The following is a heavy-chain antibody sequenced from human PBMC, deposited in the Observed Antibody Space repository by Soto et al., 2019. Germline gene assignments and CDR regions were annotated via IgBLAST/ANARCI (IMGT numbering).Heavy chain of an antibody. Sequence: QVQLQQWGAGLLKPSETLSLTCAVYGGSCSGYYWSWIRQRPGKGLEWIGEINHSGSTNYNPSLKSLVTISVDTSKNQFSLKLSSVTAADTAVYYCARGLIAARPKLSYYYYMDVWGKGTTVTVSS. D-gene: IGHD6-6*01. CDR1: GGSCSGYY. V-gene: IGHV4-34*01. J-gene: IGHJ6*03. CDR2: INHSGST. CDR3: ARGLIAARPKLSYYYYMDV.